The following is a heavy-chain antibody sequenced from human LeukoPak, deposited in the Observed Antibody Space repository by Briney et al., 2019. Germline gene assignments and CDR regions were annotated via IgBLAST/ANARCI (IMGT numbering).Heavy chain of an antibody. CDR1: GFTFNTYT. CDR3: ARDSGYSYGYDY. Sequence: PGGSLRLSCAASGFTFNTYTMNWVRQAPGKGLEWVSSISSSSSYIYYADSVKGRFTISRDNAKNSLYLQMNSLRAEDTAVHYCARDSGYSYGYDYWGQGTLVTVSS. CDR2: ISSSSSYI. D-gene: IGHD5-18*01. J-gene: IGHJ4*02. V-gene: IGHV3-21*01.